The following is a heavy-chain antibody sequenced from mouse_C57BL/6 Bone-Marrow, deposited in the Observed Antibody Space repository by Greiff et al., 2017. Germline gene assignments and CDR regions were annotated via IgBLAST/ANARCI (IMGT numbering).Heavy chain of an antibody. CDR1: GYSFTDYN. V-gene: IGHV1-39*01. D-gene: IGHD1-1*01. Sequence: EVKLMESGPELVKPGASVKISCKASGYSFTDYNMNWVKQSNGKSLEWIGVINPNYGTTSYNQKFKGKATLTVDQSSSTAYMQLNSLTSEDSAVYYCARSLPYYGSSHWYFDVWGTGTTVTVSS. CDR3: ARSLPYYGSSHWYFDV. J-gene: IGHJ1*03. CDR2: INPNYGTT.